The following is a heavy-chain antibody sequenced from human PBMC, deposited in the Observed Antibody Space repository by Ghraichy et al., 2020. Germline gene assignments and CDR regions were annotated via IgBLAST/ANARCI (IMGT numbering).Heavy chain of an antibody. CDR2: ISRSSTI. Sequence: GGSLRLSCAASGFTFNTYSMNWVRQAPGKGLEWISYISRSSTIYYADSVKGRFTVSRDNAKNSLYLQMNCLRDEDTAVYYCARDRYNSGTYFDYWGQGALVTVSS. J-gene: IGHJ4*02. V-gene: IGHV3-48*02. CDR1: GFTFNTYS. CDR3: ARDRYNSGTYFDY. D-gene: IGHD3-10*01.